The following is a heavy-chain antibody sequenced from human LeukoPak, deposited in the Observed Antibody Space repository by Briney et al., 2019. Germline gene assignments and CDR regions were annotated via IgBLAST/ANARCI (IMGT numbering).Heavy chain of an antibody. CDR2: IHGSDDNT. J-gene: IGHJ6*03. D-gene: IGHD3-10*01. V-gene: IGHV3-23*01. Sequence: GSLRLSCAASGFTFSSNAMTWVRQAPGKGLEWVSAIHGSDDNTHYADSVKGRFAISRDKSKNTLYLQMNSLRAEDTAVYYCAKDRDYYGSGSYYSIPMDVWGKGTTVTISS. CDR1: GFTFSSNA. CDR3: AKDRDYYGSGSYYSIPMDV.